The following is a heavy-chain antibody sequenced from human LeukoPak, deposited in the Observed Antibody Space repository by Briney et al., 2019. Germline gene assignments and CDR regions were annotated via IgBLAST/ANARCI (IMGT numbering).Heavy chain of an antibody. J-gene: IGHJ5*02. CDR3: ARDMVDRDMVKSLGWFDP. CDR2: LYNSGSD. D-gene: IGHD5-18*01. Sequence: PSETLSLTCTVSGGSISSSYWSWIRQPPGKGLEWIGHLYNSGSDNYNPSLESRVTISVDTSKSQFSLKLSSVTAADTAVYYCARDMVDRDMVKSLGWFDPWGQGTLVTVSS. CDR1: GGSISSSY. V-gene: IGHV4-59*01.